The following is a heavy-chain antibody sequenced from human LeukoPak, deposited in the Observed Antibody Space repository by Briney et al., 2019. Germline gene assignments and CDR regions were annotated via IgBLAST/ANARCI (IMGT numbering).Heavy chain of an antibody. CDR2: IYYSGST. J-gene: IGHJ6*02. Sequence: SKTLSLTCTVSGGSISSGDYYWSWICQPPGKGLEWIGYIYYSGSTYYNPSLKSRVTISVDTSKNQFSLKLSSVTAADTAVYYCARGPGGYDFWSGYYKPYYYYGMDVWGQGNTVTVSS. D-gene: IGHD3-3*01. V-gene: IGHV4-30-4*01. CDR3: ARGPGGYDFWSGYYKPYYYYGMDV. CDR1: GGSISSGDYY.